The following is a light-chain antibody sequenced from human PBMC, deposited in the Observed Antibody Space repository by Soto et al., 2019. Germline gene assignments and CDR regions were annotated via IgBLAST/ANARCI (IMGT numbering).Light chain of an antibody. CDR2: DAA. CDR3: QQYNSYSPLT. J-gene: IGKJ4*01. CDR1: QSISSW. V-gene: IGKV1-5*01. Sequence: DIQMTQSPSTLSASVGDRVTITCRASQSISSWLAWYQQKAGKAPKLLIYDAASLETGVPSRFSGSGSGTEFTLNISSLQPDDFATYYCQQYNSYSPLTFGGGTKVEIK.